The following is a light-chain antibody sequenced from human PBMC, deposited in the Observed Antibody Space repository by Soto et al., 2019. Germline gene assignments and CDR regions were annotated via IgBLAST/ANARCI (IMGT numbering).Light chain of an antibody. CDR2: DAS. CDR1: QSISSW. Sequence: DIQMTQSPSTLSASVGDRVTITCRAGQSISSWLAWYQQKPGKAPKLLIYDASSLESGVPSRFSGSGSGTEFTLTISSLQPDDFATYYCQQYETFSGTFGPGTKVDIK. CDR3: QQYETFSGT. J-gene: IGKJ1*01. V-gene: IGKV1-5*01.